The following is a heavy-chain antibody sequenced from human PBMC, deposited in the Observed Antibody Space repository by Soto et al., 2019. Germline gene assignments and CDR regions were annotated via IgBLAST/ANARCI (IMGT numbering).Heavy chain of an antibody. Sequence: QVQLEQSGAEVRKPGSSVKVSCKASGGTFSSSAINWLRQAPGQGPEWMGGCIPTFGTSNYIPKLRGRVTIAADTSTHTAYMEMRSLTSVDTAMYYCARSETAGHKGFDIWGQGTMVTVSS. V-gene: IGHV1-69*06. CDR1: GGTFSSSA. D-gene: IGHD6-19*01. CDR2: CIPTFGTS. CDR3: ARSETAGHKGFDI. J-gene: IGHJ3*02.